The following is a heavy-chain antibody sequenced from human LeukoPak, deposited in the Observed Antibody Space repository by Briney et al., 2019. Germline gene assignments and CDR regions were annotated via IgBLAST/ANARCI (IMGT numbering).Heavy chain of an antibody. CDR3: ASHTAMAIDAFDI. CDR1: GFTFSSYA. D-gene: IGHD5-18*01. Sequence: GGSLRLSCAASGFTFSSYAMHWVRQAPGKGLEWVAVISYDGSNKYYADSVKGRFTISRDNAKNSLYLQMNSLRAEDTAVYYCASHTAMAIDAFDIWGQGTMVAVSS. V-gene: IGHV3-30-3*01. J-gene: IGHJ3*02. CDR2: ISYDGSNK.